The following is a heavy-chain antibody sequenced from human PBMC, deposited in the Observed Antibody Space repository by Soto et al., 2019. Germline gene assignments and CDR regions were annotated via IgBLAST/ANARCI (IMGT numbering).Heavy chain of an antibody. J-gene: IGHJ5*02. CDR2: IYYSGSA. CDR1: GGSISSGDYY. Sequence: SETLSLTCTVSGGSISSGDYYWSWIRQHPGKALEWIGYIYYSGSAYYTPSLKSRVTISVDTSKNQFSLKLSSVTAADTAVYYCARDLTGYFNFDPWGQGALVTVSS. D-gene: IGHD3-9*01. CDR3: ARDLTGYFNFDP. V-gene: IGHV4-31*03.